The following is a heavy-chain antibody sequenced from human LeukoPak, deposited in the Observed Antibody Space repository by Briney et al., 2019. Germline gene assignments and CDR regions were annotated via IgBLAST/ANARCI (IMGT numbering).Heavy chain of an antibody. D-gene: IGHD5-18*01. J-gene: IGHJ4*02. CDR3: ARSYSYGHGGFDY. Sequence: GGSLRLSCAASGFTFSSYSINWVRQAPGKGLEWVSYISSSSSTIYYADSVKGRFTISRDNAKNSLYLQMNSLRAEDTAVYYCARSYSYGHGGFDYWGQGTLVTVSS. V-gene: IGHV3-48*01. CDR1: GFTFSSYS. CDR2: ISSSSSTI.